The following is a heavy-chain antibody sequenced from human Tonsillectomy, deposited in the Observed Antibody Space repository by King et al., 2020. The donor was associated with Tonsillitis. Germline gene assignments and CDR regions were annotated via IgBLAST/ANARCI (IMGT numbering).Heavy chain of an antibody. J-gene: IGHJ4*02. V-gene: IGHV3-23*04. CDR2: ISGSGGST. CDR3: AKPRWWDDSTTDFNAYYVDY. CDR1: GFTFSNYA. D-gene: IGHD1-26*01. Sequence: VQLVESGGGLVQPGGSLRLSCAASGFTFSNYAMSWVRQAPGKGLEWVSTISGSGGSTYYADSVKGRFTISRDNSKNTLYLQMNSLRAEHTSVYYCAKPRWWDDSTTDFNAYYVDYWGQGTLVTVSS.